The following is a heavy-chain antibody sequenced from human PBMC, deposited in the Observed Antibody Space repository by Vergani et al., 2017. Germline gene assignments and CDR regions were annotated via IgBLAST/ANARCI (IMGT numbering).Heavy chain of an antibody. Sequence: QMQLVQSGPEVKKPGTSVKVSCKASGFTFTSSAMQWVRQARGQRLEWIGWIVVGRGNTNYAKKSQERVTITRDMSTSTAYMDLSSLGSEDTAVYYCAAALAGXGSGSYQFLLGLNYWSQGTLVTVSS. D-gene: IGHD3-10*01. V-gene: IGHV1-58*02. CDR2: IVVGRGNT. J-gene: IGHJ4*02. CDR3: AAALAGXGSGSYQFLLGLNY. CDR1: GFTFTSSA.